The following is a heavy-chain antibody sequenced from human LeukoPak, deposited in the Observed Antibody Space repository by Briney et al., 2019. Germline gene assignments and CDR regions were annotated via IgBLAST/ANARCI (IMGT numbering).Heavy chain of an antibody. D-gene: IGHD3-10*01. CDR1: GFTFSSYA. V-gene: IGHV3-30*04. CDR3: ARDLYYYGSGSYNPLGDY. CDR2: ISYDGSNK. J-gene: IGHJ4*02. Sequence: GGSLRLSCAASGFTFSSYAMHWVRQAPGKGLEWVAVISYDGSNKYYADSVKGRFTIPRDNSKNTLYLQMNSLRAEDTAVYYCARDLYYYGSGSYNPLGDYWGQGTLVTVSS.